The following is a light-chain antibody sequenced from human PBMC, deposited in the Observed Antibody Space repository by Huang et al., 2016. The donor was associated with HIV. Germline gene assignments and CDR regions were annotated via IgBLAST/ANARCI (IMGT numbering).Light chain of an antibody. Sequence: DIQMTQSPSSLSASVGDRVTITCRASQGISNSLAWYQQKPGKAPKLLLYAASRLESGVPSRFSGSGSGTDYALTINSLQPEDFATYYCQQYYTIRAFGQGTKVEI. CDR3: QQYYTIRA. V-gene: IGKV1-NL1*01. CDR2: AAS. CDR1: QGISNS. J-gene: IGKJ1*01.